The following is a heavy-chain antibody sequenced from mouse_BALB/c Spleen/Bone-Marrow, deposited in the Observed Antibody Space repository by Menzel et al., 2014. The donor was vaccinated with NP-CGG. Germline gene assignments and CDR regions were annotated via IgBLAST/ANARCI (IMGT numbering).Heavy chain of an antibody. V-gene: IGHV1S56*01. CDR2: INPGDGSA. D-gene: IGHD2-3*01. CDR3: ASSGDGYYWYFDV. J-gene: IGHJ1*01. CDR1: GYTFTSYD. Sequence: VQLQQSGPELVKPGTLVKMSCKASGYTFTSYDINWVKQRPGRGLELIGWINPGDGSAKYNEKFKGKATLTAIKSSSTAYMQLSNLTTENSEVYVCASSGDGYYWYFDVWGAGTMVTVSS.